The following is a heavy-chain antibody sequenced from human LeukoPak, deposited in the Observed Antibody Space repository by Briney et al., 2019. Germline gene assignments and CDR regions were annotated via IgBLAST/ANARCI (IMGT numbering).Heavy chain of an antibody. Sequence: SETLSLTCTVSGGSISSSSYYWGGIRQPPGKGREGIGSIYYSGSTYYNPSLKSRVTISVDTSKNQSSLKLSSVTAADTAVYYCATPLKYYDSSGYYYALGYWGQGTLVTVSS. J-gene: IGHJ4*02. CDR3: ATPLKYYDSSGYYYALGY. D-gene: IGHD3-22*01. CDR1: GGSISSSSYY. CDR2: IYYSGST. V-gene: IGHV4-39*07.